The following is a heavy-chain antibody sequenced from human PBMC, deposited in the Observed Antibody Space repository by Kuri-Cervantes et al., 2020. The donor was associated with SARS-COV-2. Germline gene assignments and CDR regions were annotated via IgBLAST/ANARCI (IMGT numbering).Heavy chain of an antibody. Sequence: GESLKISCAASGFTFSSYAMSWVRQAPGKGLEWVSGINWNGGSTGYADSVKGRFTISRDDSKNTLYLQMNSLRAEDPAVYYCAKAIGGAIATGGVDYWGQGTLVTVSS. CDR2: INWNGGST. J-gene: IGHJ4*02. V-gene: IGHV3-23*01. CDR1: GFTFSSYA. D-gene: IGHD2-21*01. CDR3: AKAIGGAIATGGVDY.